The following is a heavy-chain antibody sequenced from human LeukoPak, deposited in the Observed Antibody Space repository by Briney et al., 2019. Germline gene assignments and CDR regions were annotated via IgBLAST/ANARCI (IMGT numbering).Heavy chain of an antibody. CDR3: ARGRVDILTGRDYYYYGMDV. Sequence: SETLSLTCAVYGGSFSGYYWSWIRQHPGKGLEWIGEINHSGSTNYNPSLKSRVTISVDTSKNQFSLKLSSVTAADTAVYYCARGRVDILTGRDYYYYGMDVWGKGTTVTVSS. J-gene: IGHJ6*04. CDR2: INHSGST. D-gene: IGHD3-9*01. CDR1: GGSFSGYY. V-gene: IGHV4-34*01.